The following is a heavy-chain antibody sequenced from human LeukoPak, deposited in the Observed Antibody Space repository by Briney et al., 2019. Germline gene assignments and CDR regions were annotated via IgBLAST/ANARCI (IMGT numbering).Heavy chain of an antibody. CDR1: GGSISSGSYY. J-gene: IGHJ6*03. CDR2: IYTSGST. V-gene: IGHV4-61*02. CDR3: ARIPSYYYYMDV. Sequence: SQTLSLTCTVSGGSISSGSYYWSWIRQPAGKGLEWIGRIYTSGSTNYNPSLKSRVTISVDTSKNQFSLKLSSVTAADTAVYYCARIPSYYYYMDVWGKGTTVTVSS.